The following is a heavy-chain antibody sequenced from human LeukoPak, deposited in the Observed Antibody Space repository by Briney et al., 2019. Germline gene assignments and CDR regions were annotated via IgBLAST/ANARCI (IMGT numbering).Heavy chain of an antibody. CDR1: GFTFSSYA. CDR3: AKGESDLSSSWYDFDY. Sequence: GGSLRLSCAASGFTFSSYAMSWVRQAPGKGLEWVSAISGSGGSTYYADSVKGRFTISRDNSKNTLYLQMNSLRAEDTAVYYCAKGESDLSSSWYDFDYWGQGTLVTVSS. V-gene: IGHV3-23*01. D-gene: IGHD6-13*01. CDR2: ISGSGGST. J-gene: IGHJ4*02.